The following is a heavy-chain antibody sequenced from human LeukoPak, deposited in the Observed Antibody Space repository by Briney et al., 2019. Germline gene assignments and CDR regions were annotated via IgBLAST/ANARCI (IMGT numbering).Heavy chain of an antibody. D-gene: IGHD3-16*01. CDR3: ARGGIGYYYMDV. V-gene: IGHV4-59*11. J-gene: IGHJ6*03. CDR1: GGSISSHY. Sequence: SETLSLTCIVSGGSISSHYYSWIRQPPGKGLEWIGYVYKSGSTYYNPSLKSRVTISLDTSRYQISLKLTSVIAADRAVYYCARGGIGYYYMDVWGNGTTVTVSS. CDR2: VYKSGST.